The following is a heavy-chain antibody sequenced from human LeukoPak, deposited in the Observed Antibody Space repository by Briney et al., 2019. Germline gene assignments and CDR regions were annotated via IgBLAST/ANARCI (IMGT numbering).Heavy chain of an antibody. J-gene: IGHJ4*02. V-gene: IGHV4-39*07. CDR2: VYYSGST. CDR1: GGSITSGNYY. CDR3: VRDKTFEVVNFFDC. Sequence: SETLSLTCTVSGGSITSGNYYWSWIRQPPGKGLEWIGSVYYSGSTYYNPSLKSRITVSLDTSKNQFSLKVRSVTAADTAVYYCVRDKTFEVVNFFDCWGQGTLVTVSS. D-gene: IGHD3-3*01.